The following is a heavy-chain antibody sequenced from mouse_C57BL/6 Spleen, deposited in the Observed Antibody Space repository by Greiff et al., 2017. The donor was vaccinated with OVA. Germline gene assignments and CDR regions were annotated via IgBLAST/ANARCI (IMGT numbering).Heavy chain of an antibody. V-gene: IGHV5-9*01. CDR3: AREGDGYSFDY. CDR1: GFTFSSYT. D-gene: IGHD2-3*01. Sequence: EVHLVESGGGLVKPGGSLKLSCAASGFTFSSYTMSWVRQTPEKRLEWVATISGGGNTYYPDSVKGRFTIPRDNAKNTLYLQMSSLRSEDTALYYCAREGDGYSFDYWGQGTTLTVSS. J-gene: IGHJ2*01. CDR2: ISGGGNT.